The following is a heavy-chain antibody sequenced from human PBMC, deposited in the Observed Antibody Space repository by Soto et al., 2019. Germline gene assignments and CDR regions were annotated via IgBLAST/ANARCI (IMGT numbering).Heavy chain of an antibody. CDR3: ARGSWCLYYFHY. V-gene: IGHV3-53*01. Sequence: QTGGSLRLSCAASGFTVSTNYMNWVRQAPGKGLEWVSVIYSVGTTYYADSVKGRFIISRDNFKNTLYLQMNNLSSEDTALYYCARGSWCLYYFHYWGQGTLVTVSS. D-gene: IGHD2-15*01. CDR2: IYSVGTT. J-gene: IGHJ4*02. CDR1: GFTVSTNY.